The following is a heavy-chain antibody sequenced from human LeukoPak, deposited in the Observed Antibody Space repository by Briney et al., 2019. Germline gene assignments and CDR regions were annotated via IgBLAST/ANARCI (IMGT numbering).Heavy chain of an antibody. CDR2: ISSNGGST. CDR3: ARGYDSTAVYYYYGMDV. CDR1: GFTFSSYA. Sequence: PGGSLRLSCAASGFTFSSYAMHWVRQAPGKGLEYVSAISSNGGSTYYANSVKGRFTISRDNSKNTLYLQMGSLRAEDMAVYYCARGYDSTAVYYYYGMDVWGQGTTVTVSS. J-gene: IGHJ6*02. D-gene: IGHD3-3*01. V-gene: IGHV3-64*01.